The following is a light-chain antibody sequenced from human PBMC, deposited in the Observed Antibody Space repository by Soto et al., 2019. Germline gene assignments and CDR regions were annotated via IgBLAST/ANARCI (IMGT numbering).Light chain of an antibody. J-gene: IGKJ4*01. CDR2: DAS. V-gene: IGKV1-13*02. Sequence: ALQLTPSPSSPSASVGDRVTIPCRASQGISSALAWYQQKPGKAPKLLIYDASSLESGVPSRFSGSGSGTDFTLTISSLQPEDFATYYCQQFNSYPLTFGGGTKVDIK. CDR3: QQFNSYPLT. CDR1: QGISSA.